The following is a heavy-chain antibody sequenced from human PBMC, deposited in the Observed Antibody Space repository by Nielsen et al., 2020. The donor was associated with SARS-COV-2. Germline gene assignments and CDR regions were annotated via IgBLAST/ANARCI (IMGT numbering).Heavy chain of an antibody. CDR2: SYYSGST. CDR3: ARRIMFSTSSYYYYYMDV. J-gene: IGHJ6*03. V-gene: IGHV4-39*01. D-gene: IGHD6-6*01. Sequence: SETLSLTCTVSGGSMSSSGHYWVWVRKPPGKGLAFIGSSYYSGSTYYNPSLESRVTISVDTSKNQFSLNLSSVSAADTAVYYCARRIMFSTSSYYYYYMDVWGKGTTVTVSS. CDR1: GGSMSSSGHY.